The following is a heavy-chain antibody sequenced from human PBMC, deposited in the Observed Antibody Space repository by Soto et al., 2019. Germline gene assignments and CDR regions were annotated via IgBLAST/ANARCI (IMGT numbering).Heavy chain of an antibody. CDR1: GYSVSSNSAA. CDR3: ARSIGGFFDF. Sequence: SQTLLLTCAISGYSVSSNSAAWNWIRQSPSRGLEWLGRTYYRSEWFTDYAVSVKSRIIINPDTSKNQFSLQLNSVTPEDTAVYYCARSIGGFFDFWGQGTLVTVSS. CDR2: TYYRSEWFT. D-gene: IGHD5-12*01. J-gene: IGHJ4*02. V-gene: IGHV6-1*01.